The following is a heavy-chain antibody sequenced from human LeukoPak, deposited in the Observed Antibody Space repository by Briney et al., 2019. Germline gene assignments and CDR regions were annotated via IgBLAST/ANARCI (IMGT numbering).Heavy chain of an antibody. CDR3: ARQFGSYYYDSSVYYYYFDY. J-gene: IGHJ4*02. CDR2: IFPYDSDT. D-gene: IGHD3-22*01. V-gene: IGHV5-51*01. CDR1: EYTFTDYW. Sequence: GESLKISCKGSEYTFTDYWIGWVRQMPGKGLEWMGTIFPYDSDTRYSPSFQGQVTISADKYISTAYLQWSSLQASDTAIYYCARQFGSYYYDSSVYYYYFDYWAQGTLVTVSS.